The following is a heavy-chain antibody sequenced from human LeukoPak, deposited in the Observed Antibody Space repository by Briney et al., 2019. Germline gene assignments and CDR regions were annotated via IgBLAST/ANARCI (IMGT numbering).Heavy chain of an antibody. CDR3: AGSGSGSYYYYGMDV. CDR1: GYTFTGYY. Sequence: ASVKVSCKASGYTFTGYYMHWVRQAPGQGLEWMGWINPNSGGTNYAQKFQGRVTMTRDTSISTAYMKLSRLRSDDTAVYYCAGSGSGSYYYYGMDVWGQGTTVTVSS. D-gene: IGHD3-10*01. CDR2: INPNSGGT. J-gene: IGHJ6*02. V-gene: IGHV1-2*02.